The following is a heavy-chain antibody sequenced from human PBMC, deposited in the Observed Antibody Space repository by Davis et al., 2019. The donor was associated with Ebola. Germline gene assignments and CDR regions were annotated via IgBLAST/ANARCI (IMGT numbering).Heavy chain of an antibody. CDR3: AKVADVDPDDY. CDR1: GGTFSDQT. V-gene: IGHV1-69*08. D-gene: IGHD5-12*01. CDR2: IVPILSAT. J-gene: IGHJ4*02. Sequence: AASVKVSCKASGGTFSDQTISWVRQAPGQRPEWMGKIVPILSATYYAQKFQGRVTFTADKSTGTADMELRSLTSDDTGIYYCAKVADVDPDDYWGQGTLVTVSS.